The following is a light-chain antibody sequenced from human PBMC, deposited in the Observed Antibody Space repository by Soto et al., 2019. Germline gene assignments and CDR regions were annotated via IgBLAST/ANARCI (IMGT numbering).Light chain of an antibody. CDR2: DAS. Sequence: DIQMTQSPSTLSASVGDRVTITCRASQSISSWLAWYQQKPGKAPKLLIYDASSLESGVPSRFGGSGSGTEFTLTISSLQPDDFATNYCQQYNSYSPLTFGGGTKVEIK. CDR3: QQYNSYSPLT. J-gene: IGKJ4*01. CDR1: QSISSW. V-gene: IGKV1-5*01.